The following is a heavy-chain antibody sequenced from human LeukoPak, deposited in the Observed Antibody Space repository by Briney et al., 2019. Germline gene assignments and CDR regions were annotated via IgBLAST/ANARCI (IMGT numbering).Heavy chain of an antibody. Sequence: SETLSLTCAVYGGSFSGYYWSWIRQPPGKGLEWIGEINHSGSTNYNPSLKSRVTISVDTSKNQFSLKLSSVTAADTAVYYCARDSLAGNVDYWGQGTLVTVSS. J-gene: IGHJ4*02. CDR1: GGSFSGYY. V-gene: IGHV4-34*01. CDR3: ARDSLAGNVDY. D-gene: IGHD1-14*01. CDR2: INHSGST.